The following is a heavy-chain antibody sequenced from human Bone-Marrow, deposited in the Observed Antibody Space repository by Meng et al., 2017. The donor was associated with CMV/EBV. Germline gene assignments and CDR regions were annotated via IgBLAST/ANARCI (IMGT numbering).Heavy chain of an antibody. J-gene: IGHJ4*02. D-gene: IGHD3-22*01. CDR3: ARVRPPALISGYYPY. CDR2: ISSSSSYI. Sequence: GESLKIYCAASGFTFSSYSMNWVRQAPGKGLEWVSSISSSSSYIYYADSVKGRFTISRDNAKNSLYLQMNSLRAEDTAVYYCARVRPPALISGYYPYWGQGTLVTVSS. CDR1: GFTFSSYS. V-gene: IGHV3-21*01.